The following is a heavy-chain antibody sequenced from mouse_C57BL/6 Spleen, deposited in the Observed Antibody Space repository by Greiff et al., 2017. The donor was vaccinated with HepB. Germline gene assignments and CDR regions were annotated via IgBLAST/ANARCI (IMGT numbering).Heavy chain of an antibody. J-gene: IGHJ3*01. V-gene: IGHV1-53*01. CDR1: GYTFTSYW. CDR3: ARGITTVPFFAY. CDR2: INPSNGGT. Sequence: VQLQQSGTELVKPGASVKLSCKASGYTFTSYWMHWVKQRPGQGLEWIGNINPSNGGTNYNEKFKSKATLTVDKSSSTAYMQLSGLTSEDSAVYYCARGITTVPFFAYWGQGTLVTVSA. D-gene: IGHD1-1*01.